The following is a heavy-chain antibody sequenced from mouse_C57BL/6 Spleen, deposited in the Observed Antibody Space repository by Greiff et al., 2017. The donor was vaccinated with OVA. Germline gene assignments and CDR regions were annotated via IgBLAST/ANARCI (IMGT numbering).Heavy chain of an antibody. D-gene: IGHD3-2*02. Sequence: VQGVESGPGLVAPSQSLSITCTVSGFSLTSYAISWVRQPPGKGLEWLGVIWTGGGTNYNSALKSRLSISKDNSKSQVFLKMNSLQTDDTARYYCARNWLSSGYYAMDYWGQGTSVTVSS. J-gene: IGHJ4*01. CDR2: IWTGGGT. CDR1: GFSLTSYA. V-gene: IGHV2-9-1*01. CDR3: ARNWLSSGYYAMDY.